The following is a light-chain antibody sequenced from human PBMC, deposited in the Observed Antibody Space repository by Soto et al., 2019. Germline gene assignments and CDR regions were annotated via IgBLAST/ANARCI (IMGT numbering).Light chain of an antibody. J-gene: IGKJ1*01. Sequence: DIQMTQAPSSLSASFGDRVTITCGGSQSIGKHLKWSQRKPGKAPSRLIYSSSRLQGGVPSRFSGSGSVTDFSLTISSLQPEDFATYYCQQAYTTTWTFGHGTKVDIK. CDR1: QSIGKH. CDR2: SSS. CDR3: QQAYTTTWT. V-gene: IGKV1-39*01.